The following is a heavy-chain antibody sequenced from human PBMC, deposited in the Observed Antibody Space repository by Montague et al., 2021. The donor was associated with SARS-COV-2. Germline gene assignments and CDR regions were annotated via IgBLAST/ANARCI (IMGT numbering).Heavy chain of an antibody. CDR1: LHCGVVDL. V-gene: IGHV4-34*01. Sequence: SETLSLTCAGDLHCGVVDLWRRSGQHTSELQSPLRVVCHLRRSNYNPSLKNRVTISVDKSKNQISLKLTSVTAADTATYYCARGQVTIFAVLIMLPAAGAIDVWGQGTTVTVSS. CDR2: VCHLRRS. D-gene: IGHD3-3*01. CDR3: ARGQVTIFAVLIMLPAAGAIDV. J-gene: IGHJ3*01.